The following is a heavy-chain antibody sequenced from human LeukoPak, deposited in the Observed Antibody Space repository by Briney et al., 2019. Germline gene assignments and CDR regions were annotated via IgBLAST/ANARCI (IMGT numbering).Heavy chain of an antibody. CDR1: GYTFTSYD. CDR2: MNPNSGNT. D-gene: IGHD3-10*01. V-gene: IGHV1-8*01. Sequence: ASVKVSCKASGYTFTSYDINWVRQATGQGLEWMGWMNPNSGNTGYAQKFQGRVTMTRNTSISTAYMELSSLRSEDTAVYYCARAGALWFGESHWGQGTLVTVSS. J-gene: IGHJ4*02. CDR3: ARAGALWFGESH.